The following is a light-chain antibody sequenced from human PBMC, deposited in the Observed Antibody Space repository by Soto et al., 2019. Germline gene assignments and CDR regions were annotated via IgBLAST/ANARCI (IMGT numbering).Light chain of an antibody. J-gene: IGLJ1*01. CDR3: QVFGRRLSDYC. CDR1: SSNIGAGYD. CDR2: GNS. V-gene: IGLV1-40*01. Sequence: QSVLTQPPSVSGAPGQRVTISCTGSSSNIGAGYDVHWYRQLPGTAPKLLIYGNSNRPSGVPDRFSGSKSGTSASLAITGLQGEDGLRQVFGRRLSDYCFGTGTKDTVL.